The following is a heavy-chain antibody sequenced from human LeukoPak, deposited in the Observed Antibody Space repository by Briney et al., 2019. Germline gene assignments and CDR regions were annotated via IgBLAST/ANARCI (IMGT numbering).Heavy chain of an antibody. Sequence: PGGSLRLSCAASGFTFSSYAMHWVRQAPGKGLEWVAVISYDGSNKYYADSVKGRFTISRDNSKNTLYLQMNSLRAEDTAVYYCAGDSHSSGWYVDYWGQGTLVTVSS. CDR1: GFTFSSYA. J-gene: IGHJ4*02. CDR3: AGDSHSSGWYVDY. V-gene: IGHV3-30-3*01. CDR2: ISYDGSNK. D-gene: IGHD6-19*01.